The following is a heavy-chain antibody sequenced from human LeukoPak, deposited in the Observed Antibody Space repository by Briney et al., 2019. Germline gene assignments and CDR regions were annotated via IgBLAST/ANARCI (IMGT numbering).Heavy chain of an antibody. Sequence: GASVKVSCKASGYTFTGYYMHWVRQAPGQGFEWMGWINPNSGGTNYAQKFQGRVTMTRDTSISSAYMELIRLKSDDTAVYYCAREGSRHGYNFFYWGQGTLVTVSS. V-gene: IGHV1-2*02. D-gene: IGHD5-24*01. CDR1: GYTFTGYY. CDR3: AREGSRHGYNFFY. J-gene: IGHJ4*02. CDR2: INPNSGGT.